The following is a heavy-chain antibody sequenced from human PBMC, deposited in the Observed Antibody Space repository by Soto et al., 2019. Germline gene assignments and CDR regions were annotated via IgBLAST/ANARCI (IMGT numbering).Heavy chain of an antibody. V-gene: IGHV1-69*01. D-gene: IGHD2-2*01. CDR3: ASGQYRLSLSYSYYDVLEV. CDR2: IIPIFGTT. Sequence: QVQLVQSGAEVKKPGSSVKVSCKASGDTFTRYGVSWVRQAPGQGLEWMGGIIPIFGTTNYAQKFQDRVTISADESTSIAYAELSSLKSEDKAVDYCASGQYRLSLSYSYYDVLEVW. CDR1: GDTFTRYG. J-gene: IGHJ6*01.